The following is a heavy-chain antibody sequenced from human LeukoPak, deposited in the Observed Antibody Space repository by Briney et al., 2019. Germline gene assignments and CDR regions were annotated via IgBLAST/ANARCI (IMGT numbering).Heavy chain of an antibody. CDR1: GYTFTSYD. J-gene: IGHJ4*02. V-gene: IGHV1-8*01. CDR3: ARSTGWAWFGERSCNY. D-gene: IGHD3-10*01. CDR2: MNPNSGNT. Sequence: ASVKVSCKASGYTFTSYDINWVRQATGQGLEWMGWMNPNSGNTGYAQKFQGRVTMTRNTSISTAYMELSSLRSEDTAVYYCARSTGWAWFGERSCNYWGQGTLVTVSS.